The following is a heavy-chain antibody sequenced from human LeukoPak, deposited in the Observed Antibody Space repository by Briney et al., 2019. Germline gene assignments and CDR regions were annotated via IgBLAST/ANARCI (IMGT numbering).Heavy chain of an antibody. J-gene: IGHJ3*02. CDR1: DGSISDYY. Sequence: SETLSLTCTVSDGSISDYYWSWVRQSAGKGLEWIGRIFTSGSTDYNPSLKSRVTMSVDTSKNQFSLNLSSVTAADTAMYYCARDESGGWEGTDMAFDIWGQGKMVTVSS. D-gene: IGHD2-15*01. CDR2: IFTSGST. V-gene: IGHV4-4*07. CDR3: ARDESGGWEGTDMAFDI.